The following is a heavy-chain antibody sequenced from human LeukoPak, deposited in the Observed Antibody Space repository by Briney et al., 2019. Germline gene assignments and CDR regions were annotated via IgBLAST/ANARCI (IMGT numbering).Heavy chain of an antibody. CDR2: IIPIFGTA. J-gene: IGHJ4*02. Sequence: SVKVSCKASGYTFTNYYLHWVRQAPGQGLEWMGGIIPIFGTANYAQKFQGRVTITTDESTSTAYMELSSLRSEDTAVYYCARDRSGSYFDYWGQGTLVTVSS. D-gene: IGHD1-26*01. CDR1: GYTFTNYY. CDR3: ARDRSGSYFDY. V-gene: IGHV1-69*05.